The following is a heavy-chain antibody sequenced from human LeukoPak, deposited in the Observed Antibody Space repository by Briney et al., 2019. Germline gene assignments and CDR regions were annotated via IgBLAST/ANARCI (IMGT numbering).Heavy chain of an antibody. Sequence: SETLSLTCTVSGVSISSYYWNWIRQPAGKGLEWIGRIYTGGSTNYNPSLKSRLTMSVDTSKKQISLRLSSVTAADAAVYYCAREEVNWFDPWGQGTLVIVSS. CDR1: GVSISSYY. CDR2: IYTGGST. CDR3: AREEVNWFDP. J-gene: IGHJ5*02. V-gene: IGHV4-4*07.